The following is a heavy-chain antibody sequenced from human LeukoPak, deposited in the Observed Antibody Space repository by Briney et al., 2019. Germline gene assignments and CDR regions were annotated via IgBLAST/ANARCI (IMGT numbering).Heavy chain of an antibody. Sequence: ASVEVSCKASGYTFTSYDINWVRQATGQGLEWMGWMNPNSGNTGYAQKFQGRVTITRNTSISTAYMELSSLRSDDTAVYYCARASYDSSDYEYFQHWGQGTLVTVSS. J-gene: IGHJ1*01. D-gene: IGHD3-22*01. V-gene: IGHV1-8*03. CDR2: MNPNSGNT. CDR1: GYTFTSYD. CDR3: ARASYDSSDYEYFQH.